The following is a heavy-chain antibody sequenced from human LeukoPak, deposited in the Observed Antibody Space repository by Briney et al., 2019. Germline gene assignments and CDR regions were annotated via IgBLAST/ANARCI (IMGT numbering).Heavy chain of an antibody. J-gene: IGHJ4*02. CDR1: GYTLTELS. CDR3: ARGSLEWLPDY. V-gene: IGHV1-2*02. CDR2: INPNSGGT. D-gene: IGHD3-3*01. Sequence: ASVKVSCKVSGYTLTELSMHWVRQAPGKGLEWMGWINPNSGGTNYAQKFQGRVTMTRDTSISTAYMELSRLRSDDTAVYYCARGSLEWLPDYWGQGTLVTVSS.